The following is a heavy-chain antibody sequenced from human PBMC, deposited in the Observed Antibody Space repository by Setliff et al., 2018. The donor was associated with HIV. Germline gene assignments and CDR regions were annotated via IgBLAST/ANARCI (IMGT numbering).Heavy chain of an antibody. CDR2: INPSGGST. V-gene: IGHV1-46*01. J-gene: IGHJ3*02. CDR1: GYTFTSYY. D-gene: IGHD2-15*01. Sequence: GASVKVSCKASGYTFTSYYMHWVRQAPGQGLEWMGIINPSGGSTSYAQKFQGRVTITTDESTSTAYMELSSLRSEDTAVYYCARSPFPRYCSGGSCYKGAFDIWGQGTMVTVSS. CDR3: ARSPFPRYCSGGSCYKGAFDI.